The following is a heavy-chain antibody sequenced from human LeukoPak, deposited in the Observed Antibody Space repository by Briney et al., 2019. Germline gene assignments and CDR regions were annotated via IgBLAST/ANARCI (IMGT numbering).Heavy chain of an antibody. D-gene: IGHD1-7*01. V-gene: IGHV3-48*03. CDR3: VTGNYRSFYYYYMDV. CDR1: AISFRSYE. Sequence: PGRSLRLSCAASAISFRSYEVNWVRQAPGKGLEWVSFITPSGSDVYYAESVRGRFATSRDNAKDSVFLHMNSLRVEDTAVYYCVTGNYRSFYYYYMDVWGKGTTVTVS. J-gene: IGHJ6*03. CDR2: ITPSGSDV.